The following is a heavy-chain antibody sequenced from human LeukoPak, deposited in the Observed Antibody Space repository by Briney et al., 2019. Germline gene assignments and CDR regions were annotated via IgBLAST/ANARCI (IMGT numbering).Heavy chain of an antibody. CDR1: GFTFSSYA. V-gene: IGHV3-23*01. D-gene: IGHD2-2*01. Sequence: PGGSLRLSCAASGFTFSSYAMSWVRQAPGKGLEWVSAISGSGGSTYYADSVKGRFTISRDNSKNTLYLQMNSLRAEDTAVYYCAKEEGTVVVPAAMRVDYWGQGTLVTVSS. CDR3: AKEEGTVVVPAAMRVDY. J-gene: IGHJ4*02. CDR2: ISGSGGST.